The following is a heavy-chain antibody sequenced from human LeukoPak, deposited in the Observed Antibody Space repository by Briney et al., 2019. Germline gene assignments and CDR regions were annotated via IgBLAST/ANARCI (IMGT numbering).Heavy chain of an antibody. V-gene: IGHV3-74*01. CDR3: AKGHGSTWYDGLYYFDY. J-gene: IGHJ4*02. CDR1: GFTFSNHW. D-gene: IGHD6-13*01. CDR2: TKSDGSST. Sequence: AGGSLRLSCAASGFTFSNHWMHWVRHAPGKGLVWVSRTKSDGSSTTYADSLKGRFTISRDNSKNMLYLQMNSLRVEDTAVYYCAKGHGSTWYDGLYYFDYWGQGILVTVSS.